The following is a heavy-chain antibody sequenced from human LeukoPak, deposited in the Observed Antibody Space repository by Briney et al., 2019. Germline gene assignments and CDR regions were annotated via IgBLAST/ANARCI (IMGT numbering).Heavy chain of an antibody. J-gene: IGHJ4*02. CDR3: IAAAGTGGFDY. CDR2: IIPIFGTS. Sequence: SVKVSCKASGGTFINYAISWVRQAPGQGLEWMGGIIPIFGTSNYAQKFQGRVMITADESTSTAYMELSSLRSEDTAVYYCIAAAGTGGFDYWGQGTLVTVSS. CDR1: GGTFINYA. V-gene: IGHV1-69*13. D-gene: IGHD6-13*01.